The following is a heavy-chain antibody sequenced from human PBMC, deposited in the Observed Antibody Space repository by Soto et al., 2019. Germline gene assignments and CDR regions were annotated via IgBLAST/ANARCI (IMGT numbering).Heavy chain of an antibody. CDR1: GGSISSYY. CDR3: ARETRYSSGWYYFDY. J-gene: IGHJ4*02. CDR2: IYYSRST. D-gene: IGHD6-19*01. V-gene: IGHV4-59*01. Sequence: SETLSLTCTVSGGSISSYYWSWIRQPPGKGLEWIGYIYYSRSTNYNPSLKSRVTISVDTSKNQFSLKLSSVTAADTAVYYCARETRYSSGWYYFDYWGQGTLVTVSS.